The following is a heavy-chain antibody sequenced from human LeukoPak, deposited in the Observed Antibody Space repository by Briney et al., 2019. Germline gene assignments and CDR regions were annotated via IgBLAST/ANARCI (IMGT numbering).Heavy chain of an antibody. V-gene: IGHV4-59*08. J-gene: IGHJ4*02. CDR2: LYYTGST. D-gene: IGHD6-19*01. Sequence: SETLSLICTVSGGSITNYYWSWIRQPPGKGLEWIGYLYYTGSTNYNPSLKSRVTISADMSKNQFSLKLRSMTAADTAVYYCARHGSGYSSVFDYWGQGNLVNVSS. CDR3: ARHGSGYSSVFDY. CDR1: GGSITNYY.